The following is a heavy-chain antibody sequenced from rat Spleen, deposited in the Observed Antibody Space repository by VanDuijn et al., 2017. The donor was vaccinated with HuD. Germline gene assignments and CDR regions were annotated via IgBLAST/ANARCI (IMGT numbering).Heavy chain of an antibody. J-gene: IGHJ2*01. CDR3: ARRSWDLPFDY. CDR2: IDDEGSRT. V-gene: IGHV5-29*01. Sequence: EVQLVESGGGLVQPGRSLRLSCAASGFTFSNYGMAWVRQAPKKGLEWVATIDDEGSRTFYRDSVKGRFTISRDNAKSTIYLQMDSLRSEDTATYYCARRSWDLPFDYWGQGVMVTVSS. CDR1: GFTFSNYG. D-gene: IGHD1-2*01.